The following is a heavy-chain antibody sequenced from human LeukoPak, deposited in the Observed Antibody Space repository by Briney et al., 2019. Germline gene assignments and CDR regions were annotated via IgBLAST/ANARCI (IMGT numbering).Heavy chain of an antibody. D-gene: IGHD1-7*01. J-gene: IGHJ4*02. CDR1: GYTFTGYY. V-gene: IGHV1-2*02. CDR3: ARDRSWNYGGDY. Sequence: ASVKVSCKASGYTFTGYYMHWVRQAPGQGLEWMGWINPNSGGTNYAQKFQGRVTMTRDTSISTAYMELSRLRSDDTAVYYCARDRSWNYGGDYWGQGTLVTVSS. CDR2: INPNSGGT.